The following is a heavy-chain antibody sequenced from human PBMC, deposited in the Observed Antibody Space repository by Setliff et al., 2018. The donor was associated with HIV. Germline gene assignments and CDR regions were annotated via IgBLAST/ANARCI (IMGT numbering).Heavy chain of an antibody. J-gene: IGHJ4*02. CDR1: GYIFSVYL. D-gene: IGHD3-3*01. CDR2: INPNSGGT. CDR3: ARGTDFWGGSSNFDY. V-gene: IGHV1-2*02. Sequence: GASVKVSCKASGYIFSVYLMHWVRQAPGQGLEWMGWINPNSGGTNYAQKFRGRVTMTRDTSINTAHMYLSSLRSDDTAIYFCARGTDFWGGSSNFDYWGQGILVTVSS.